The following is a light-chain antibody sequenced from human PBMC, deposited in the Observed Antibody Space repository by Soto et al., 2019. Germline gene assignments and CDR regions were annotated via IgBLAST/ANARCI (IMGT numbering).Light chain of an antibody. CDR2: GAS. CDR1: QSVSSSY. V-gene: IGKV3-15*01. Sequence: DIVFTQSPGTLSLSPGERAALSCRSSQSVSSSYLAWYQQRPGQAPRLVIYGASTRATGIPDRFSGGGSGTEFTLTISSLQSEDFAVYYCQQYNSWPPITFGQGTRLEIK. J-gene: IGKJ5*01. CDR3: QQYNSWPPIT.